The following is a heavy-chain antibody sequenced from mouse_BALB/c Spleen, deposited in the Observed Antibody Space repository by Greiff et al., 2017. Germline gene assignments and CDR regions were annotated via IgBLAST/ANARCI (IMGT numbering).Heavy chain of an antibody. D-gene: IGHD2-1*01. Sequence: EVQLVESGGGLVQPGGSLRLSCATSGFTFTDYYMSLVRQPPGKALEWLGFIRNKANGYTTEYSASVKGRFTISRDNSQSILYLQMNTLRAEDSATYYCARDSYGNGGFDYWGQGTTLTVSS. CDR3: ARDSYGNGGFDY. V-gene: IGHV7-3*02. J-gene: IGHJ2*01. CDR2: IRNKANGYTT. CDR1: GFTFTDYY.